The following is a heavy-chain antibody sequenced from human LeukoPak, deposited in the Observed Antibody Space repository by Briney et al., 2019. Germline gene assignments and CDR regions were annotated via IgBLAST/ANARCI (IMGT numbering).Heavy chain of an antibody. CDR3: ARVHKESSSWAH. Sequence: RPGGSLRLSCAGSGFTLSDYWMSWVRQAPGKGLEWVANIKQDGREKYYVDSVKGRFTISRDNAKNSLYLKMNSLRVEDTAVYYCARVHKESSSWAHWGQGTLVTVSS. V-gene: IGHV3-7*01. D-gene: IGHD6-13*01. J-gene: IGHJ4*02. CDR1: GFTLSDYW. CDR2: IKQDGREK.